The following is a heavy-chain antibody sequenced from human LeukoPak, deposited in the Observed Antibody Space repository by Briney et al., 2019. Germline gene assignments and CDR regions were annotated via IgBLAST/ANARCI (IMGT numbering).Heavy chain of an antibody. Sequence: GESLKISCKGSGYSFTSYWISWVRQVPGKGLEWMGRIDPSDSYINYSPSFQGHVTISADKSISTAYLQWSSLKASDTAMYYCASSFGGVIVPFDYWGQGTLVTVSS. J-gene: IGHJ4*02. CDR1: GYSFTSYW. CDR2: IDPSDSYI. V-gene: IGHV5-10-1*01. CDR3: ASSFGGVIVPFDY. D-gene: IGHD3-16*02.